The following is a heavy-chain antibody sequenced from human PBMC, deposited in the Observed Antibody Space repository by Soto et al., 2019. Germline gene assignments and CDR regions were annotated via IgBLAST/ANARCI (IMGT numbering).Heavy chain of an antibody. CDR1: GFTFSDHY. V-gene: IGHV3-72*01. Sequence: EVQLVESGGGLVQPGGSLRLSCAASGFTFSDHYMDWVRQAPGKGLEWVGRIRNKVNSYTTEYAASVKGRFTISKDDSGDSLYLQMNSLRTEDTAVYHCAKGDMVRGYYDPDWGQGTLLTVSA. CDR2: IRNKVNSYTT. CDR3: AKGDMVRGYYDPD. D-gene: IGHD3-10*01. J-gene: IGHJ4*02.